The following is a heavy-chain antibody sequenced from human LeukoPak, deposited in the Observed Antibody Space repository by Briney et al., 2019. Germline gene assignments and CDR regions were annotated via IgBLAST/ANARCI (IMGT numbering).Heavy chain of an antibody. CDR1: GFTFSSYA. D-gene: IGHD4-17*01. J-gene: IGHJ3*02. Sequence: GGSLRLSCAASGFTFSSYAMSWVRQAPGKGLEWVSAISGSGGSAYYADSVKGRFTISRDNSKNTLYLQMNSLRAEDTAVYYCAKDPDYGDYVGAFDIWGQGTMVTVSS. V-gene: IGHV3-23*01. CDR2: ISGSGGSA. CDR3: AKDPDYGDYVGAFDI.